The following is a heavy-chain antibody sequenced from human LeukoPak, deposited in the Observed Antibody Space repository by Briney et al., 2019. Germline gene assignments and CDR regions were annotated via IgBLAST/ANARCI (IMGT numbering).Heavy chain of an antibody. J-gene: IGHJ4*02. V-gene: IGHV3-21*01. CDR1: GFTFSDYS. D-gene: IGHD3-22*01. CDR3: VRLRRNSDRSGYYYYYNY. CDR2: INPTTAFT. Sequence: GGSLRLSCAASGFTFSDYSINWVRQAPGKGVVEGSSINPTTAFTYYADSVKGRFTISRDKAKSSLYLQMNSLRAEDTALYYCVRLRRNSDRSGYYYYYNYWGQGILVTVSS.